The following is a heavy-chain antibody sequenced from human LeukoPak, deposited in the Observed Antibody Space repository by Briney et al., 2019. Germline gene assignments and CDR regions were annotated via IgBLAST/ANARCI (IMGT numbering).Heavy chain of an antibody. CDR3: ARGYSVYSHSDY. CDR1: GYTFTTYG. D-gene: IGHD5/OR15-5a*01. CDR2: INTHNGNT. J-gene: IGHJ4*02. Sequence: GASVKVSCKSSGYTFTTYGINWVRQAPGQGLAWMGWINTHNGNTNYAQEFQGRITMTTDTSTSTAYMELRSLRSDDTALYYCARGYSVYSHSDYWGQGTLVTVSS. V-gene: IGHV1-18*01.